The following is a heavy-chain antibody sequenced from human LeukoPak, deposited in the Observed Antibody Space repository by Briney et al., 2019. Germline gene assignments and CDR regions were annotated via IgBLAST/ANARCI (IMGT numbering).Heavy chain of an antibody. Sequence: PSETLSLTCAVYGGSFSGYYWSWIRQPPGKGLEWIGEINHSGSTNYNPSLKSRVTISVDTSKNQFSLKLSSVTAADTAVYYCARRRVLRYFDWLSDFDYWGQGTLVTVSS. CDR1: GGSFSGYY. J-gene: IGHJ4*02. V-gene: IGHV4-34*01. D-gene: IGHD3-9*01. CDR2: INHSGST. CDR3: ARRRVLRYFDWLSDFDY.